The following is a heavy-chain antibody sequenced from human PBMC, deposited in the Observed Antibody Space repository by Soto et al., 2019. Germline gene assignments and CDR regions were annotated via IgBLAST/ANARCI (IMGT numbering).Heavy chain of an antibody. D-gene: IGHD3-16*01. CDR1: NGSISNNDW. CDR2: INHSGTT. Sequence: QVQLQESGPGLVKPSGTLSLTCAVSNGSISNNDWWSWVRQPPGKGLEWIGEINHSGTTNYNPTLKTRVTILVDKSKNQFSLKLTSVTAADTAVYYCARGITFGGVIFDAWGQGTLVTVSS. CDR3: ARGITFGGVIFDA. J-gene: IGHJ4*02. V-gene: IGHV4-4*02.